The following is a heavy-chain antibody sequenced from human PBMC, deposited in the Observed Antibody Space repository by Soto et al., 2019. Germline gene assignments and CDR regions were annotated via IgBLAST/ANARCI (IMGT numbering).Heavy chain of an antibody. Sequence: SQTLSLTCAISGDSVSSNSAAWNWIRLSPSRGLEWLARTYYRSRWYNDYAVSVRSRITVNPDTSKNQFSLQLNSVTPEDTAVYYCARDDTYSSSWYGSNDAFDIWGQGTMVTVSS. V-gene: IGHV6-1*01. J-gene: IGHJ3*02. D-gene: IGHD6-13*01. CDR3: ARDDTYSSSWYGSNDAFDI. CDR1: GDSVSSNSAA. CDR2: TYYRSRWYN.